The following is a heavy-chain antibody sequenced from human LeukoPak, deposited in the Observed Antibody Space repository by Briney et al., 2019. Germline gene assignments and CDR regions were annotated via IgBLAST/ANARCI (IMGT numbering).Heavy chain of an antibody. V-gene: IGHV4-4*07. CDR1: GGSIISYY. CDR3: AREGLRYFDWPWFDY. J-gene: IGHJ4*02. Sequence: PSETLSLTCTVSGGSIISYYWSWIRQPAGKGLEWIGRIYTSGSTNYNPSLKSRVTMSVDTSKNQFSLKLSSVTAADTAVYYCAREGLRYFDWPWFDYWGQGTLVTVSS. D-gene: IGHD3-9*01. CDR2: IYTSGST.